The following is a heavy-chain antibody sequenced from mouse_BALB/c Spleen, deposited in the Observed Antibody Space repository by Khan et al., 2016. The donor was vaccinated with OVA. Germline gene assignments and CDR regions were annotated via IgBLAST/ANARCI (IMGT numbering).Heavy chain of an antibody. D-gene: IGHD1-1*01. V-gene: IGHV5-9-3*01. J-gene: IGHJ3*01. CDR3: ARELFTTVVATRCAY. CDR1: GFTFSNYA. Sequence: EVQLQESGGGLVKPGGSLKLSCAASGFTFSNYAMSWVRQTPEKRLEWVATISSGGSYTYYPDSVQGRFTISRDTAKNTLSLPMSSLRAEDTAIYYCARELFTTVVATRCAYWGQGTLVTVSA. CDR2: ISSGGSYT.